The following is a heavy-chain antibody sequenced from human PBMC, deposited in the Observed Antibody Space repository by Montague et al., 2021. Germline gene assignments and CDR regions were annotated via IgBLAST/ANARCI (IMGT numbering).Heavy chain of an antibody. D-gene: IGHD6-13*01. CDR3: ARDRAAAGS. CDR1: GITFDYYW. J-gene: IGHJ5*01. CDR2: INEDGSEK. V-gene: IGHV3-7*01. Sequence: FLSLSCAASGITFDYYWMSWVRQAPGKGLEWVANINEDGSEKNYVDSVRGRFSISRDNTKNSLYLQMNSLRVEDTAVYYCARDRAAAGSWGHGTLVIVSS.